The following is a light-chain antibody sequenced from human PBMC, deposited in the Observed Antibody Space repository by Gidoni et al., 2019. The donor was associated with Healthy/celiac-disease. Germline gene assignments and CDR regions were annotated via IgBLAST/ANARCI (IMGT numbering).Light chain of an antibody. V-gene: IGKV1-39*01. CDR2: AAS. CDR1: QSISSY. Sequence: DIQMTQSPSSLSASVGDRVTITCRAGQSISSYLNWYQQKPGKAPKLLIYAASSLQSGVPSRFSGSGSGTDVTLTISSLQPEDVATYYCQQSYSTPKTFGQXTKVEIK. CDR3: QQSYSTPKT. J-gene: IGKJ1*01.